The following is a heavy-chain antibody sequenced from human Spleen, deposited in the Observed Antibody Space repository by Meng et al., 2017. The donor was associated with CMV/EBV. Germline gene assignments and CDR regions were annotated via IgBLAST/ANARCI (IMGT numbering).Heavy chain of an antibody. Sequence: AAGGTFSNYGVNWVRQAPGQGLEWMGGISPIFGTANYAQKFQGRVTITTDESTTTAYMELSGLRSDDTAVYYCAREGVVGTTIYFDYWGQGTLVTVSS. CDR1: GGTFSNYG. J-gene: IGHJ4*02. CDR2: ISPIFGTA. V-gene: IGHV1-69*05. D-gene: IGHD1-1*01. CDR3: AREGVVGTTIYFDY.